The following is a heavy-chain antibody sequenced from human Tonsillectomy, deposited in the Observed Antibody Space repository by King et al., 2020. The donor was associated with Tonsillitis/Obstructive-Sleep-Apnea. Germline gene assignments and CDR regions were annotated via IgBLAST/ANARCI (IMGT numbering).Heavy chain of an antibody. CDR3: AKDHPCGGWPAFDY. D-gene: IGHD6-19*01. J-gene: IGHJ4*02. V-gene: IGHV3-23*03. CDR1: GFSISSRA. Sequence: VQLVESGGGLVQPGGSLRLSCAASGFSISSRAMSWVRQTPGKGLEWVSSINNGGNIYAAASVKGRFTISRDISRNTLYLQMDGLRAEDTAVYYCAKDHPCGGWPAFDYWGQGTLVIVSS. CDR2: INNGGNI.